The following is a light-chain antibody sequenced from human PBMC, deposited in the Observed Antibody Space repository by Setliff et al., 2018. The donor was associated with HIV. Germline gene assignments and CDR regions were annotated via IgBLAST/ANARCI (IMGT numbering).Light chain of an antibody. Sequence: QSALAQPPSASGSPGQSVTISCTGTSSDVGGYDYVSWYQQHPGKAPKLMIHEVNKRPSGVPDRFSGSKSDNTASLTVSGLQAEDEDEYYCSSYAGSNTPYVFGTGTRSPS. CDR1: SSDVGGYDY. V-gene: IGLV2-8*01. CDR3: SSYAGSNTPYV. CDR2: EVN. J-gene: IGLJ1*01.